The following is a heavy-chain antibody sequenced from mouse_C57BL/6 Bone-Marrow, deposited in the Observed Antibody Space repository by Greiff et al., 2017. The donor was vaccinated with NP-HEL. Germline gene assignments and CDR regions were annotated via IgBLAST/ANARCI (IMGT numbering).Heavy chain of an antibody. CDR2: IRSKSNNYAT. D-gene: IGHD1-1*01. Sequence: EVQLVESGGGLVQPKGSLKLSCAASGFSFNTYAINWVRQAPGKGLEWVARIRSKSNNYATYYADSVKDRFTITRDDSESMLYLQMNNLKTEDTAMYYCVRPRYYYGDAMDYWGQGTSVTVSS. CDR1: GFSFNTYA. CDR3: VRPRYYYGDAMDY. V-gene: IGHV10-1*01. J-gene: IGHJ4*01.